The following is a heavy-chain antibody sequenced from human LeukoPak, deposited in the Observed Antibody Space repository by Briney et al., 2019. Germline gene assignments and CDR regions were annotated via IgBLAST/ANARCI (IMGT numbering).Heavy chain of an antibody. J-gene: IGHJ6*03. V-gene: IGHV4-59*11. CDR3: ARLYRGGGLAGSLGVYYYYYYMDV. Sequence: SETLSLTCIVPLGSISSPYWSWMREPPGKGLEWIGYIYYSGTTNFNPSLKSRVTISVAASKTQFSLKLSSVTAADTAVYYCARLYRGGGLAGSLGVYYYYYYMDVWGKGTTVTVSS. D-gene: IGHD1-20*01. CDR2: IYYSGTT. CDR1: LGSISSPY.